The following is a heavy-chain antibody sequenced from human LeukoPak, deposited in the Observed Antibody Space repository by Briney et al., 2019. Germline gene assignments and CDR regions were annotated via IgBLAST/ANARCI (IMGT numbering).Heavy chain of an antibody. CDR3: ARDNKVRIDI. Sequence: PSETLSLTCTVSGGSISSSSYYWGWIRQPPGKGLQWIGSIYYSGSTYYNPSLKSRVTISVDTSKNQFSLKLSSVTAADTVVYYCARDNKVRIDIWGQGTLVTVSS. J-gene: IGHJ4*02. CDR2: IYYSGST. D-gene: IGHD2-21*01. V-gene: IGHV4-39*07. CDR1: GGSISSSSYY.